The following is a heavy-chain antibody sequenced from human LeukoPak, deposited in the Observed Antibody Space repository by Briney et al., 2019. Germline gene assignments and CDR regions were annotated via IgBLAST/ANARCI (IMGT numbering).Heavy chain of an antibody. D-gene: IGHD6-13*01. CDR2: IYSGGST. Sequence: GGSLRLSCAASGFTFSSYSMNWVRQAPGKGLEWVSVIYSGGSTYYADSVKGRFTISRDNSKNTLYLRMNSLRAEDTAVYYCARRGLAAAGSDWYFDLWGRGTLVTVSS. J-gene: IGHJ2*01. V-gene: IGHV3-53*01. CDR1: GFTFSSYS. CDR3: ARRGLAAAGSDWYFDL.